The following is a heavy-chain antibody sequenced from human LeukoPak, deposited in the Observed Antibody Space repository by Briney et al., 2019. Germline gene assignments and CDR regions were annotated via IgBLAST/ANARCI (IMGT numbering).Heavy chain of an antibody. D-gene: IGHD2-15*01. J-gene: IGHJ4*02. CDR3: ARPGCSGGSCYVPFDY. CDR1: GYTFTSYG. Sequence: ASVKVSCKASGYTFTSYGISWVRQAPGQGLEWMGWISAYNGNTNYAQKLQGRVTMTTDTSTSTAYMELRSLRSDDTAVYYCARPGCSGGSCYVPFDYWGQGTLVTVSS. CDR2: ISAYNGNT. V-gene: IGHV1-18*01.